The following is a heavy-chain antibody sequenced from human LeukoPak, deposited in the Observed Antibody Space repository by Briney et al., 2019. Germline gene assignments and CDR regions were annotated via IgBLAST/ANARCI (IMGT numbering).Heavy chain of an antibody. V-gene: IGHV3-23*01. Sequence: GGSLRLSCAASGFPFSSYVMSWVRQAPGKGLEWVSGISASGGSRYYADSVKGRFTISRDNSKNTVYLQMSSLRAEDTAVYYCAQDRGATVTTFAYWGRGTLLSVSS. CDR2: ISASGGSR. J-gene: IGHJ4*02. CDR3: AQDRGATVTTFAY. D-gene: IGHD4-11*01. CDR1: GFPFSSYV.